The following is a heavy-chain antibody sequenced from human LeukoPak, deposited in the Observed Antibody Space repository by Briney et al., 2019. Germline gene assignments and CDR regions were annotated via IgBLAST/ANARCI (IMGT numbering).Heavy chain of an antibody. CDR3: ARDRPRGYSGYDLEY. Sequence: GGSLTLSCAASGFTFSCYTMHWVRQPAGKGLDWVASTSSNGDNKNYADLVKGRFTISRDNSKNRLYLHMNSLRPEDTAVYYCARDRPRGYSGYDLEYWGQGTLVTVSS. V-gene: IGHV3-30-3*01. CDR2: TSSNGDNK. J-gene: IGHJ4*02. CDR1: GFTFSCYT. D-gene: IGHD5-12*01.